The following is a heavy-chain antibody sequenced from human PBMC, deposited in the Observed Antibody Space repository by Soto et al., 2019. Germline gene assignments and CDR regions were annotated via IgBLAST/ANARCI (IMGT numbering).Heavy chain of an antibody. V-gene: IGHV3-23*01. J-gene: IGHJ4*02. D-gene: IGHD3-9*01. Sequence: GGSLRLSCSVSGFPFVHNYLTWIRQAPGEGLEWISTLTGSSSNTYYADSVKGRFAISRDNSRNTLYLQMHSLTAEDTAVYYCANGRATYGLLTHDYWGQGTLVTVSS. CDR1: GFPFVHNY. CDR2: LTGSSSNT. CDR3: ANGRATYGLLTHDY.